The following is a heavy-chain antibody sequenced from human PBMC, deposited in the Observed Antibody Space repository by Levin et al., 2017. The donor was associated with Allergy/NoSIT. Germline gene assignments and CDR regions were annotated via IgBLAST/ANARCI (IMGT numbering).Heavy chain of an antibody. CDR1: GFTFSSYW. V-gene: IGHV3-7*01. Sequence: GGSLRLSCVASGFTFSSYWMSWVRQAPGKGLEWVANIKQDGSEQYYVDSVRGRFTISRDNAKNSLYLQMNSLRAEDTAVYYCTRITGVWWFDPWGQGTLVTVSS. D-gene: IGHD1-20*01. CDR2: IKQDGSEQ. J-gene: IGHJ5*02. CDR3: TRITGVWWFDP.